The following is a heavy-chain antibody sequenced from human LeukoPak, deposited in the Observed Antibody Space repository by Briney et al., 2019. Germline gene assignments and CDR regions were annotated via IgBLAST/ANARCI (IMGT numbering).Heavy chain of an antibody. CDR1: GFTFSSYA. CDR3: AKEKWESGWFDP. D-gene: IGHD1-26*01. Sequence: GRSLRLSCAASGFTFSSYAMHWVRQAPGKGLEWVAIISYDGSNKYYADSVKGRFTISRDNSENTLYLQVNSLRAEDTAVYYCAKEKWESGWFDPWGQGTLVTVSP. J-gene: IGHJ5*02. CDR2: ISYDGSNK. V-gene: IGHV3-30-3*01.